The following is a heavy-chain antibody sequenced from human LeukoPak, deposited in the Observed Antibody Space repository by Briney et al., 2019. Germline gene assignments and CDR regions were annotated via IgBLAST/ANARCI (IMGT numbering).Heavy chain of an antibody. CDR1: GYTFSNYA. CDR3: AKWGDYDVLTGYYVSDY. CDR2: ITGSGGNT. J-gene: IGHJ4*02. V-gene: IGHV3-23*01. Sequence: GASLRLSCAASGYTFSNYAMSWVRQAPGKGLEWVSAITGSGGNTYYADSVKGRFTISRDNSKNTVFLQMNSLRAEDTAVYYCAKWGDYDVLTGYYVSDYWGQGTLITVSS. D-gene: IGHD3-9*01.